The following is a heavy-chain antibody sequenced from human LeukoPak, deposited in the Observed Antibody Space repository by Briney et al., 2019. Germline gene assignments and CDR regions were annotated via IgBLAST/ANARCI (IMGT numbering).Heavy chain of an antibody. J-gene: IGHJ4*02. Sequence: PGGSLRLSCAASRFTFYDYAIYWVRHGPGKGLEWVSLISGDGGSIYYADSVKGRFTISRDNSKNSLYLQMNSLRTEDTALYYCAKEDYSSSWYALDYWGQGTLVTVSS. V-gene: IGHV3-43*02. D-gene: IGHD6-13*01. CDR1: RFTFYDYA. CDR2: ISGDGGSI. CDR3: AKEDYSSSWYALDY.